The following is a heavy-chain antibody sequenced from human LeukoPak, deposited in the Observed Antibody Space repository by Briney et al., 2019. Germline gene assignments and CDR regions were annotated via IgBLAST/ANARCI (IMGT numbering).Heavy chain of an antibody. J-gene: IGHJ4*02. CDR1: VYTFTGCY. V-gene: IGHV1-2*02. CDR3: ARDRGYSGYDV. Sequence: GASVKVSCKASVYTFTGCYIHWVRQAPGQGLEWLGWISPNTGGTHYAQNFQDRVTVTRDTSISTAYMDLSRLRSDDTAVYYCARDRGYSGYDVWGQGTLVTVSS. CDR2: ISPNTGGT. D-gene: IGHD5-12*01.